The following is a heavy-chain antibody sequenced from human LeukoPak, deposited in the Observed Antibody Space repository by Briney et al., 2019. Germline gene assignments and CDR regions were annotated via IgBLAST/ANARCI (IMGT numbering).Heavy chain of an antibody. CDR1: GFPLSSYA. CDR2: INSDGSST. D-gene: IGHD3-22*01. Sequence: GGSLRLSCAVSGFPLSSYAMSWARQGPGKGLLCVSRINSDGSSTSYADSVRGRFTISRDNAKNSLYLQMNSLRAEDTAVYYCARDWRDSSGKFPNDAFDIWGQGTMVTVSS. CDR3: ARDWRDSSGKFPNDAFDI. J-gene: IGHJ3*02. V-gene: IGHV3-74*01.